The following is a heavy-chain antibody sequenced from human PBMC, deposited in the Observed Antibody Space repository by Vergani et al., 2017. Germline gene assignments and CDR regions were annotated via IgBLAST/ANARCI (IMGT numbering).Heavy chain of an antibody. J-gene: IGHJ4*02. CDR2: IIPIFGTA. CDR1: GYTFTNYP. D-gene: IGHD3-9*01. CDR3: ALSLLTGYTFDY. Sequence: QVQLLQSGSELKKPGASVRISCEASGYTFTNYPLIWVRQAPGQGLEWMGGIIPIFGTANYAQKFQGRVTITADESTSTAYMELSSLRSEDTAVYYCALSLLTGYTFDYWGQGTLVTVSS. V-gene: IGHV1-69*01.